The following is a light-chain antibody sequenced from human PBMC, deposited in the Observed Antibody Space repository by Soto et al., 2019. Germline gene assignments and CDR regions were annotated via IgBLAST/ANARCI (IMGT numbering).Light chain of an antibody. V-gene: IGLV2-14*03. Sequence: QSALTQPASVAGSPGQAITISCSGTSSDVGAFNYVSWYQQHPGKAPKLMIYDVSNRPSGVSNRFSGSQSGNTASLTISWLRAEDEADYYCNSYTSNNTYVFGTGTKLTVL. CDR1: SSDVGAFNY. CDR2: DVS. CDR3: NSYTSNNTYV. J-gene: IGLJ1*01.